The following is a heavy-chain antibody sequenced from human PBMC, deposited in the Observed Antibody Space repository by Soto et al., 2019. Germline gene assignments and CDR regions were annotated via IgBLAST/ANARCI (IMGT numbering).Heavy chain of an antibody. CDR3: VRSSGSQPRAGWFDP. CDR1: GFNFDDHA. CDR2: ISWNSVTI. D-gene: IGHD1-26*01. Sequence: EVQLVESGGGLAQPGWSRRLSCAASGFNFDDHAMHWVRQAPGKGLEWVSGISWNSVTINYADSVKGRFTISRDNAKRTLHLQMNSLRPEDTALYYCVRSSGSQPRAGWFDPWGQGTLVTVS. J-gene: IGHJ5*02. V-gene: IGHV3-9*01.